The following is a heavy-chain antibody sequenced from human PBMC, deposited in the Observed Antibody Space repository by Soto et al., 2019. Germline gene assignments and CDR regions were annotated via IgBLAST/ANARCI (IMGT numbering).Heavy chain of an antibody. CDR3: ASGGWGSSWYEGGSRIDY. CDR2: IGVAGDT. D-gene: IGHD6-13*01. CDR1: GFTFSSYD. J-gene: IGHJ4*02. V-gene: IGHV3-13*01. Sequence: EVQLVESGGGLVQPGGSLRLSCAASGFTFSSYDMHWVRQVAGKGLEWVSAIGVAGDTYYPDSVKGRFNISRENDKNCLYLQMNSLRAEDTAVDYCASGGWGSSWYEGGSRIDYWGQGTLVTVSS.